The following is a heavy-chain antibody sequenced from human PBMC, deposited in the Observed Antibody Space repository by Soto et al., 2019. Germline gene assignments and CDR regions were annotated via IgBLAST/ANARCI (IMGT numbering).Heavy chain of an antibody. J-gene: IGHJ6*02. D-gene: IGHD2-2*01. V-gene: IGHV4-30-4*01. CDR2: IYYSGST. Sequence: TSETLSLTCTVSGGSISSGDYYWRWIRQPPGKGLEWIGYIYYSGSTYYNPSLKSRVTISVDTPKNQFSLKLSSVTAADTAVYYCARDRVVVVPAAMPGDYYYYGMDVWGQGTTVTVSS. CDR3: ARDRVVVVPAAMPGDYYYYGMDV. CDR1: GGSISSGDYY.